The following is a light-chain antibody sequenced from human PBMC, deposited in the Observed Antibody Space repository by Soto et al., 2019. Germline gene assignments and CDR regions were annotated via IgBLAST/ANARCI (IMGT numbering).Light chain of an antibody. CDR3: QQYADWPRT. V-gene: IGKV3-15*01. Sequence: EIVLTQSPATLSVSPGERATLSCRASQSVSSNLAWYQQNPGQAPRLLIYGASTRVTGIPARFSGSGSGTEFTLTISSLQSGDFAVYYCQQYADWPRTFGQGTKVDI. J-gene: IGKJ1*01. CDR2: GAS. CDR1: QSVSSN.